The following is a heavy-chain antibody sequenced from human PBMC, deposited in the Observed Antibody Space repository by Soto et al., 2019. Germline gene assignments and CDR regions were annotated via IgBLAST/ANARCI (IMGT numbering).Heavy chain of an antibody. CDR2: ISSSSSYI. J-gene: IGHJ6*02. CDR1: GFTFSSYS. Sequence: EVQLVESGGGLVKPGGSLRLSCAASGFTFSSYSMNWVRQAPGKGLEWVSSISSSSSYIYYADSVKGRFTISRDNAKNSLYLQLNRLRAEDTAVYYGARDKPYCGGDCYSECDRYYCYGMDVWGQGTTVTVSS. CDR3: ARDKPYCGGDCYSECDRYYCYGMDV. V-gene: IGHV3-21*01. D-gene: IGHD2-21*02.